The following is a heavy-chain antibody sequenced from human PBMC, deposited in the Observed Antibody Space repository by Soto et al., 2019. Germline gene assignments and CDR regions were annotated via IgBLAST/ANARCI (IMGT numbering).Heavy chain of an antibody. J-gene: IGHJ6*02. Sequence: GGSLRLSCAASGFTFSSYAMSWVRQAPGKGLEWVSAISGSGGSTYYADSVKGRFTISRDNSKNTLYLQMNSLRAEDTAVYYCAKDWFGESYPIYYYYGMDVWGQGTTVTVSS. CDR1: GFTFSSYA. CDR2: ISGSGGST. CDR3: AKDWFGESYPIYYYYGMDV. D-gene: IGHD3-10*01. V-gene: IGHV3-23*01.